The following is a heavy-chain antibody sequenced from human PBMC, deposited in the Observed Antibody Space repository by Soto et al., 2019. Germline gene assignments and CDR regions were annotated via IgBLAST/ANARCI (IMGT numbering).Heavy chain of an antibody. D-gene: IGHD3-10*01. V-gene: IGHV3-48*01. Sequence: GGSLRLSCAASGFTFSSYSMNWVRQAPGKGLEWVSYISSSSSTIYYADSVKGRFTISRDNAKNSLYPQMNSLRAEDTAVYYCARVGRWFGRMAYGMDVWGQGTSVTVSS. CDR1: GFTFSSYS. CDR2: ISSSSSTI. J-gene: IGHJ6*02. CDR3: ARVGRWFGRMAYGMDV.